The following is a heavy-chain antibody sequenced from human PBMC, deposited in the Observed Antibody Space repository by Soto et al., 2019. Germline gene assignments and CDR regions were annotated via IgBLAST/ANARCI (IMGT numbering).Heavy chain of an antibody. CDR2: ISGSGGST. CDR3: AKGHLVVVVAAHLDAFDI. Sequence: EVQLLESGGGLVQPGGSLRLSCAASGFTFSSYAMSWFRQAPGKGLEWVSAISGSGGSTYYADSVKGRFTISRDNSKNTLYLQMNSLRAEDTAVYYCAKGHLVVVVAAHLDAFDIWGQGTMVTVSS. J-gene: IGHJ3*02. D-gene: IGHD2-15*01. CDR1: GFTFSSYA. V-gene: IGHV3-23*01.